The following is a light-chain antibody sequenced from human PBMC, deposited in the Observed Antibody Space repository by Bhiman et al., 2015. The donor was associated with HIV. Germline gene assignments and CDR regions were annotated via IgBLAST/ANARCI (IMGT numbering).Light chain of an antibody. CDR2: EVN. CDR3: CSYAGTYTFV. Sequence: QSALTQPPSASGSRGQSVIISCTGTSSDVGVYNLVSWYQHHPGKAPKLIIYEVNKRPSGVPDRFSGSKSGNTASLTISGLQAEDEADYYCCSYAGTYTFVFGGGTKLTVL. V-gene: IGLV2-8*01. CDR1: SSDVGVYNL. J-gene: IGLJ3*02.